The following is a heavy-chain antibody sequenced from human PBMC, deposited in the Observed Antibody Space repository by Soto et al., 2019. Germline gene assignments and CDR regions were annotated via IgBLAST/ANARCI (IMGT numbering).Heavy chain of an antibody. V-gene: IGHV5-51*01. CDR2: FYPGDSDA. CDR1: GHRFTMRW. D-gene: IGHD3-22*01. CDR3: ATSYETSGYYSFDH. J-gene: IGHJ4*02. Sequence: GESLKISGKDSGHRFTMRWIGWVRQKPGKGLEWMGIFYPGDSDARYRPSFQGQVTISADRSKTTAYLQWDSLKASDTAMYYCATSYETSGYYSFDHWGQGTLVTVSS.